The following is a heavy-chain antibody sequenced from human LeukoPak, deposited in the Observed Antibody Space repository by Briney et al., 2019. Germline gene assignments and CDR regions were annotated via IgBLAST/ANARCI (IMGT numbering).Heavy chain of an antibody. CDR3: ARDRSSSSIDY. J-gene: IGHJ4*02. Sequence: SETLSLTCTVSGGSISGYYWSWIRQPPGKGLEWIGYIYYSGSTYYNPSLKSRVTISVDTSKNQFSLKLSSVTAADTAVYYCARDRSSSSIDYWGQGTLVTVSS. CDR1: GGSISGYY. V-gene: IGHV4-59*12. D-gene: IGHD6-6*01. CDR2: IYYSGST.